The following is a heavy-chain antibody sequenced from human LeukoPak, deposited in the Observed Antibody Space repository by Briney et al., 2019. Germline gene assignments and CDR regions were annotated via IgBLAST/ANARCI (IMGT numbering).Heavy chain of an antibody. V-gene: IGHV6-1*01. J-gene: IGHJ4*02. CDR2: TFYRSKWYN. D-gene: IGHD7-27*01. Sequence: SQTLSLTCVISGDSVSSKSAAWNWIRQSPSRGLEWLGRTFYRSKWYNDYAVSVKGRLTVNPDTSKNQFSLHLNSVTPDDTAVYYCVRSPGPLDVWGQGTLVTVSS. CDR1: GDSVSSKSAA. CDR3: VRSPGPLDV.